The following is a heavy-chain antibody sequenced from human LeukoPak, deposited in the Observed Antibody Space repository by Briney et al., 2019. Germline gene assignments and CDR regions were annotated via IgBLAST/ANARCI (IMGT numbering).Heavy chain of an antibody. Sequence: PAGGSLRLSCAASGFTFSRYWMHWVRQAPGKGLVWVSRINGDGSTTSYADSVKGGFTISRDNAKNTLYLQMNSLRAEDTAVYYCATGNYYDSRGYYTFGHWGQGTLVTVSS. CDR1: GFTFSRYW. D-gene: IGHD3-22*01. V-gene: IGHV3-74*01. CDR2: INGDGSTT. J-gene: IGHJ1*01. CDR3: ATGNYYDSRGYYTFGH.